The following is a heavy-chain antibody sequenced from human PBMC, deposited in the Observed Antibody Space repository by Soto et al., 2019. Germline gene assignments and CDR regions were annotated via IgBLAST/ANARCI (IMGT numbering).Heavy chain of an antibody. CDR2: IDGSSDYT. CDR3: ARDIRSSSTNYLDF. Sequence: PGGSLRLSCTASGFLFTDYYMSWIRQPPGKGLEWLAYIDGSSDYTNSADSVKGRFTISRDNAKNSVFLQMNNLRADDTAVYYCARDIRSSSTNYLDFWGRGTLVPVYS. J-gene: IGHJ4*02. V-gene: IGHV3-11*06. CDR1: GFLFTDYY.